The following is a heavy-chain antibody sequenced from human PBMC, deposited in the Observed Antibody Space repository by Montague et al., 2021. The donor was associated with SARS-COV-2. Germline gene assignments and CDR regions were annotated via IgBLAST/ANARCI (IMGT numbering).Heavy chain of an antibody. CDR2: IYQAGST. D-gene: IGHD2-15*01. V-gene: IGHV4-34*10. CDR3: AIGFPCNGVNCYDGVLGS. J-gene: IGHJ5*02. Sequence: SETLSLTCALYGGSISIYYWTWIRQPPGKGLEWIGAIYQAGSTTYNPSLSSRLTMSIDTSRKQFSLKLRSVTAADTAVYYCAIGFPCNGVNCYDGVLGSWGQGTLVTVSS. CDR1: GGSISIYY.